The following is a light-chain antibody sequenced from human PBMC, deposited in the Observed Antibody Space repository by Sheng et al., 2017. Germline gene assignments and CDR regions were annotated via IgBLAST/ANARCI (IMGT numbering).Light chain of an antibody. CDR3: SSYTSSGTPV. J-gene: IGLJ1*01. Sequence: QSALSQPASVSGSPGQSITISCTGTSNDVGGHNYVSWYQQPPDKAPKLMIFNVVERPSGVSDRFSGSKSGSTASLTISGLQTEDEADYYCSSYTSSGTPVFGTGTRLSVL. CDR2: NVV. V-gene: IGLV2-14*01. CDR1: SNDVGGHNY.